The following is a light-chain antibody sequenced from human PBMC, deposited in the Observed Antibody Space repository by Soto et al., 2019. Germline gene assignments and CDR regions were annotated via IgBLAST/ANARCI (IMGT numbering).Light chain of an antibody. CDR3: QQSYTAVFT. Sequence: DLQMTQSPSSLSASVGDRVTITCRASQSIRNYLNWYQQKPGKVPNLLIYGASSLQSGVPSRFSGSGSETDFTLTINNLQPEDVATYYCQQSYTAVFTFGPGTKVDIK. CDR2: GAS. V-gene: IGKV1-39*01. CDR1: QSIRNY. J-gene: IGKJ3*01.